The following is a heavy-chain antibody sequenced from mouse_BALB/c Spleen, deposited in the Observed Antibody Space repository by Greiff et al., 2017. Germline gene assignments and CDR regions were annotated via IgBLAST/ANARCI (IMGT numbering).Heavy chain of an antibody. CDR3: ARSRTTATGFAY. J-gene: IGHJ3*01. D-gene: IGHD1-2*01. Sequence: QVQLKESGAELARPGASVKLSCKASGYTFTSYWMQWVKQRPGQGLEWIGAIYPGDGDTRYTQKFKGKATLTADKSSSTAYMQLSSLASEDSAVYYCARSRTTATGFAYWGQGTLVTVSA. CDR1: GYTFTSYW. CDR2: IYPGDGDT. V-gene: IGHV1-87*01.